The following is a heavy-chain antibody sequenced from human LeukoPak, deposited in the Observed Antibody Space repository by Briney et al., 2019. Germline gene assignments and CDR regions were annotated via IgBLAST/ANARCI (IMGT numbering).Heavy chain of an antibody. V-gene: IGHV3-30*02. CDR2: IRYDGSNK. Sequence: PGGSLRLSCAASGFTFSSYAMHWVRQAPGKGLEWVAFIRYDGSNKYYADSVKGRFTISRDNSKNTLYLQMNSLRAEDTAVYYCAKDRRYCSSTSCYEGLDWGQGTLVTVSS. CDR3: AKDRRYCSSTSCYEGLD. D-gene: IGHD2-2*01. CDR1: GFTFSSYA. J-gene: IGHJ4*02.